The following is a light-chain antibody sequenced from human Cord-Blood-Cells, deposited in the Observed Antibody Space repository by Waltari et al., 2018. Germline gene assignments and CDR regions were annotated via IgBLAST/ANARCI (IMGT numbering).Light chain of an antibody. V-gene: IGKV1-5*03. CDR1: QSIRSW. Sequence: DIQMTQSPSTLSASVGDRVTIICRASQSIRSWLAWYQQKPGKAPKLLIYKASSLESGVPSRFSGSGSGTEFTLTISSLQPDDFATYYCQQYNSYSRTFGQGTKVEIK. CDR3: QQYNSYSRT. J-gene: IGKJ1*01. CDR2: KAS.